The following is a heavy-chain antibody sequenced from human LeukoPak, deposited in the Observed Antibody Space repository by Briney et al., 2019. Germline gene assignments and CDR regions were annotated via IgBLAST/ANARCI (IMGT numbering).Heavy chain of an antibody. CDR1: GFTFSLYC. V-gene: IGHV3-48*04. CDR2: ISPTSSTI. J-gene: IGHJ4*02. CDR3: TRVRSSSWYDY. Sequence: PGGSLRLSCAASGFTFSLYCMNWVRQAPGKGLEWVSYISPTSSTIVYADSVKGRFTISRDNAKNTLFLQMNSLRVDDTAVYYCTRVRSSSWYDYWGQGALVTVSS. D-gene: IGHD6-13*01.